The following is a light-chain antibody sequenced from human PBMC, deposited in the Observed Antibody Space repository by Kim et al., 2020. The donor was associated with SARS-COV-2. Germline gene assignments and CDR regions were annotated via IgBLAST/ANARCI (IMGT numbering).Light chain of an antibody. Sequence: QSALTQPASVSGSPGQSITISCTGTSSDIGAYNYVSWYQQHPGNAPKLIIYDVTKRPSGVSNRFSASKSGNTASLSISGLQAEDESVYYCSSYTTFGTLVIDGGTQLTVL. J-gene: IGLJ3*02. CDR3: SSYTTFGTLV. CDR2: DVT. CDR1: SSDIGAYNY. V-gene: IGLV2-14*03.